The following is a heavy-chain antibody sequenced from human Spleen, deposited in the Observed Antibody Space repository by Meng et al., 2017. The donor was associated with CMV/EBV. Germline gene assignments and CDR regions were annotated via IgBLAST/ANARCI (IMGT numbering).Heavy chain of an antibody. D-gene: IGHD3-10*01. J-gene: IGHJ6*02. CDR3: ARERVTLVRGALYYYYYGMDV. Sequence: ASVKVSCKAAGYTFTSYDIIWVRQATGQGLEWMGWINPNSGGTNYAQKFQGRVTMTRDTSSSTAYMELSRLRSDDTAVYYCARERVTLVRGALYYYYYGMDVWGQGTTVTVSS. V-gene: IGHV1-2*02. CDR2: INPNSGGT. CDR1: GYTFTSYD.